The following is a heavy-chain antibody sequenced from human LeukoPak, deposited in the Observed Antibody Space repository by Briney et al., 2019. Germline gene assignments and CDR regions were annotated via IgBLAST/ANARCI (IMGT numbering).Heavy chain of an antibody. Sequence: SETLSLTCTVSGGSISSYYWSWIRQPPGKGLEWIGYIYYSGSTNYNPSLKCRVTISVDTSKNQFSLKLSSVTAADTAVYYCARIAAEYYFDYWGQGTLVTVSS. J-gene: IGHJ4*02. CDR1: GGSISSYY. V-gene: IGHV4-59*08. CDR2: IYYSGST. CDR3: ARIAAEYYFDY. D-gene: IGHD2-21*01.